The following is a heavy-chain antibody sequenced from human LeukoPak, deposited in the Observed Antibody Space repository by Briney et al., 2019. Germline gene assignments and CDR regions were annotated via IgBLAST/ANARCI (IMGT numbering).Heavy chain of an antibody. Sequence: GGSLRLSCAASGFTFSSYAMSWVRQAPGKGLEWVSAISGSGGSTYYADSVKGRFTISRDNSKNTLYLQMNSLRAEDTAVYYCASSPNYDFWSGYLDYWGQGTLVTVSS. D-gene: IGHD3-3*01. CDR1: GFTFSSYA. CDR2: ISGSGGST. CDR3: ASSPNYDFWSGYLDY. J-gene: IGHJ4*02. V-gene: IGHV3-23*01.